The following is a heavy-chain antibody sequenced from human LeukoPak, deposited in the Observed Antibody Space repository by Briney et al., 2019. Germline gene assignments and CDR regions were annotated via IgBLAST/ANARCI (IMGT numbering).Heavy chain of an antibody. V-gene: IGHV4-30-4*01. CDR2: IYYSGST. J-gene: IGHJ4*02. D-gene: IGHD5-18*01. Sequence: PSETLSLTCTVSGGSISSGDYYWSWIRQPPGKGLEWIGYIYYSGSTYYNPSLKSRVTISVDTSKNQFSLKLSSVTAADTAVYYCARVETAMAYFDYWGQGTLVTVSS. CDR1: GGSISSGDYY. CDR3: ARVETAMAYFDY.